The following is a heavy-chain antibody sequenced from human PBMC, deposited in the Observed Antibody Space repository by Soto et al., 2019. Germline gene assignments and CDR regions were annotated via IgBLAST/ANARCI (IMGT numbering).Heavy chain of an antibody. J-gene: IGHJ4*02. CDR3: ARPLEGYSYVQPGY. D-gene: IGHD5-18*01. CDR1: GGTFSSYA. Sequence: QVQLVQSGAEVKKPGSSVKVSCKASGGTFSSYAISWVRQAPGQGLERMGGIIPIFGTANYAQKFQGRVTITADESTSTAYTELSSLRSEDTAVYYCARPLEGYSYVQPGYWGQGTLVTVSS. CDR2: IIPIFGTA. V-gene: IGHV1-69*01.